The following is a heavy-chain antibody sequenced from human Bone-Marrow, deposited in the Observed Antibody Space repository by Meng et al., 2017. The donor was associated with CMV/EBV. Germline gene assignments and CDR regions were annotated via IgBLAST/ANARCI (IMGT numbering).Heavy chain of an antibody. J-gene: IGHJ4*02. CDR3: ARVEGSSIDY. CDR1: GGSISSSSYY. CDR2: IYYSGST. V-gene: IGHV4-39*07. D-gene: IGHD6-13*01. Sequence: SETLSLTCTVSGGSISSSSYYWGWIRQPPGKGLEWIGSIYYSGSTYYNPSLKSRVTISVDTSKNQFSLKLSSVTAADTAVYYCARVEGSSIDYWGQGTRVTVYS.